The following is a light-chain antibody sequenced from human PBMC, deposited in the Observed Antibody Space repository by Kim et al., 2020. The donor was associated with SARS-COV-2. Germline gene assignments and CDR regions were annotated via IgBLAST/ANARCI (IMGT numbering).Light chain of an antibody. CDR3: SSYTSSTTVI. CDR2: DVS. Sequence: GHSITISCTGTSSDVGGYNFVSWYQQHPGKAPNLMIFDVSNRPSGVSNRFSGSKSGNTASLTISGLQAEDEADYYCSSYTSSTTVIFGGGTQLTVL. J-gene: IGLJ2*01. CDR1: SSDVGGYNF. V-gene: IGLV2-14*03.